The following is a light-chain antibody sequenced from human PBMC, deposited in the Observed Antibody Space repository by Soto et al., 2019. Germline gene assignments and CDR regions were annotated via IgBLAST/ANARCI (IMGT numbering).Light chain of an antibody. J-gene: IGLJ1*01. CDR2: EVN. Sequence: QSVLTQPASVSGSPGQSITISCTGTSSDVGGYNYVSWYQQHPGNAPRLMIYEVNNRPSGVPNRFSGSKSGNTASLTISGLQAEDEGDYYCSSKTSSRTPFVFGTGTKVTVL. CDR1: SSDVGGYNY. CDR3: SSKTSSRTPFV. V-gene: IGLV2-14*01.